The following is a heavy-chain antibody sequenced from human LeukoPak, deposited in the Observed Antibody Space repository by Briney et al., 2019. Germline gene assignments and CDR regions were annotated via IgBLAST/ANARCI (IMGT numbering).Heavy chain of an antibody. J-gene: IGHJ4*02. CDR3: ARLGPRLLRYFD. CDR1: GGSLSSSNW. Sequence: PSETLSLTCTVSGGSLSSSNWWSWVRQPPGKGLEWIGEIYHSGSTNYNPSLESRVTLSLDTSKNQFSLKLSSVTAADTAMYYCARLGPRLLRYFDWGQGTLVTVSS. CDR2: IYHSGST. D-gene: IGHD3-9*01. V-gene: IGHV4-4*02.